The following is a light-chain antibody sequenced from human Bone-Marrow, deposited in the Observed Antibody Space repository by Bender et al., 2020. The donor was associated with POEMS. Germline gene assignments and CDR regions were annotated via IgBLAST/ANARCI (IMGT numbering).Light chain of an antibody. CDR1: DIGSRN. V-gene: IGLV3-9*01. Sequence: SYKLTQPVSVSVAPGQTATISCGGNDIGSRNVHWYQQRPGQAPVVVIYRDTKRPSGISGRFSGSNSEDTATLTISGAQAGEEAEYYCQGWDSSTVILGGGTKVTVL. CDR3: QGWDSSTVI. CDR2: RDT. J-gene: IGLJ2*01.